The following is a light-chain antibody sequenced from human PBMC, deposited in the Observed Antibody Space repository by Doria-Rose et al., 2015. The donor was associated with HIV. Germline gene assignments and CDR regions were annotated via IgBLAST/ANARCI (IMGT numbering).Light chain of an antibody. J-gene: IGKJ5*01. Sequence: EIVLTQSPETLSVSPGESATLSCRASQSVSTDLAWYQHKPGQAPRLLIWGASTRATGIPARFSGSGSGTEFTLTISSLQSEDLAIYFCHQYNNWPTFGQGTRLDIK. V-gene: IGKV3-15*01. CDR3: HQYNNWPT. CDR1: QSVSTD. CDR2: GAS.